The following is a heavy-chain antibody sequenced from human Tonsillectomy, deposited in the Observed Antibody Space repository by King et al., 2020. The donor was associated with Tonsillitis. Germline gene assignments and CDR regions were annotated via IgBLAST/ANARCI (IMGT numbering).Heavy chain of an antibody. CDR2: IYYSGST. D-gene: IGHD5/OR15-5a*01. CDR3: ARPFVIYDYGRPRPTYFDY. J-gene: IGHJ4*02. V-gene: IGHV4-39*01. CDR1: GGSISSSSYY. Sequence: QLQESGPGLVKPSETLSLTCTVSGGSISSSSYYWGWIRQPPGKGLEWIGSIYYSGSTYYNPSLKSRVTISVDTSKNQFSLKLSSVTAADTAVYYCARPFVIYDYGRPRPTYFDYWGQGTLVTVSS.